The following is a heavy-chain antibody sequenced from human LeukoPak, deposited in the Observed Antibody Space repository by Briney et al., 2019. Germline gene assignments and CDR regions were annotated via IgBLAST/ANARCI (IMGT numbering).Heavy chain of an antibody. CDR2: INHSGST. D-gene: IGHD2/OR15-2a*01. CDR3: GRVYPANEAFDF. J-gene: IGHJ3*01. V-gene: IGHV4-34*01. CDR1: GGSFSGYY. Sequence: SETLPLTCAVYGGSFSGYYWNWIRQPPGKGLEWIGEINHSGSTSYNPSFKSRVTISVDTSKNQFSLKLSSVTAADTAVYYCGRVYPANEAFDFWGQGKIVNVS.